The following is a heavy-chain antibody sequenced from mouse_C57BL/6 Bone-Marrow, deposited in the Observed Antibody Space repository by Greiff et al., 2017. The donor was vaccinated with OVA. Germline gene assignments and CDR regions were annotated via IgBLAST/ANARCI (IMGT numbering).Heavy chain of an antibody. J-gene: IGHJ3*01. CDR3: ARSTPAYYGLPLLAY. Sequence: VQLQQSGPELVKPGASVKLSCKASGYAFSGSWINWVKQRPGQGLEWIGRIYPGGGGTNYNGKFKGKATLTADKSSSTAYMQLSSLTSEDSAVYVSARSTPAYYGLPLLAYWGQGTLVTVSA. CDR2: IYPGGGGT. V-gene: IGHV1-82*01. D-gene: IGHD1-1*01. CDR1: GYAFSGSW.